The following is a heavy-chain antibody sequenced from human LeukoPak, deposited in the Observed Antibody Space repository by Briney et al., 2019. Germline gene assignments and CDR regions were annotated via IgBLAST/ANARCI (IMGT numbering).Heavy chain of an antibody. Sequence: PGGSLRLSCAASGFTFDDYAMHWVRQPPGKGLGWVSGISWNSAYIGYADSVKGRFTISRDNAKNSLYLQMNSLRAEDMAFYYCVRVQCSGGGCYQRNDGLEIWGQGTMVTVSS. D-gene: IGHD2-15*01. CDR2: ISWNSAYI. V-gene: IGHV3-9*03. CDR3: VRVQCSGGGCYQRNDGLEI. J-gene: IGHJ3*02. CDR1: GFTFDDYA.